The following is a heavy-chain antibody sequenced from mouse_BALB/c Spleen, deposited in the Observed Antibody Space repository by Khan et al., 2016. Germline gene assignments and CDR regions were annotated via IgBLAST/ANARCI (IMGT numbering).Heavy chain of an antibody. V-gene: IGHV10-3*03. J-gene: IGHJ4*01. CDR2: IRSKSNNYAT. CDR1: GFTFNTYA. CDR3: VREGYARDY. Sequence: EVQLVETGGGLVQPKGSLKLSCAASGFTFNTYAMHWVCQAPGKGLEWVARIRSKSNNYATYYADSVKDRFTISRDDSQSMLYLQMNNLKTEDTAMYYGVREGYARDYGGQGTAVTVSS.